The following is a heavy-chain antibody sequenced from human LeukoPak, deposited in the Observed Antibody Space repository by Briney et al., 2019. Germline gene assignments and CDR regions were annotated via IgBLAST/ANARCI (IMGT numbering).Heavy chain of an antibody. J-gene: IGHJ5*02. CDR2: IRYDGSDK. CDR1: GFTFSSYG. D-gene: IGHD6-6*01. CDR3: ARVVMAARPHCFDP. Sequence: GGSLRLSCAASGFTFSSYGMHWVRQAPGKGLEWVAFIRYDGSDKYYVDSVKGRFTISRDNSKNTLYLQMNSLRAEDTAVYYCARVVMAARPHCFDPWGQGNLVTVSS. V-gene: IGHV3-30*02.